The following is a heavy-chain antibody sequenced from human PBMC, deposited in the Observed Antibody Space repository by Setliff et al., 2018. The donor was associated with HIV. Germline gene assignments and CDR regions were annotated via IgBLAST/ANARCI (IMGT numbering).Heavy chain of an antibody. V-gene: IGHV4-34*01. Sequence: TLSLTCAVYGGSFNGYYWSWIRQPPGKGLEWIGEINHSGSTNYNPSLKSRVTMSVDKSKNQFSLRLSSVTAADTAVYYCARARRAGSGPKYFQHWGQGTQVTVSS. J-gene: IGHJ1*01. CDR1: GGSFNGYY. D-gene: IGHD2-15*01. CDR2: INHSGST. CDR3: ARARRAGSGPKYFQH.